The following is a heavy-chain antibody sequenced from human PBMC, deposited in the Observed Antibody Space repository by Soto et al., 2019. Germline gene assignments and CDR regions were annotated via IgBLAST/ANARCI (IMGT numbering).Heavy chain of an antibody. J-gene: IGHJ6*02. CDR1: GYTFTNYA. CDR3: ARGGMKIYYYYDMDV. CDR2: IHAGNGNT. Sequence: ASVKVSCKASGYTFTNYAIHWVRQAPGQRLEWMGWIHAGNGNTKYSQKSQGRVTIIRDTSASTAYMELSSLRSEDTAVYYCARGGMKIYYYYDMDVWGQGTTVTVSS. V-gene: IGHV1-3*01.